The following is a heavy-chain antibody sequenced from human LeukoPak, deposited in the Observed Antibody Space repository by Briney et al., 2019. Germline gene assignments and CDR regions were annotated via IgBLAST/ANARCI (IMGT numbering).Heavy chain of an antibody. V-gene: IGHV4-34*01. CDR3: ARAGSYDYVWGSYRAYYFDY. CDR2: INHSGST. Sequence: SETLSLTCAVYGGSFSGYYWSWIRQPPGKGLEWIGEINHSGSTNYNPSLTSRVTISVDTSKNQFSLKLSSVTAADTAVYYCARAGSYDYVWGSYRAYYFDYWGQGALVTVSS. D-gene: IGHD3-16*02. J-gene: IGHJ4*02. CDR1: GGSFSGYY.